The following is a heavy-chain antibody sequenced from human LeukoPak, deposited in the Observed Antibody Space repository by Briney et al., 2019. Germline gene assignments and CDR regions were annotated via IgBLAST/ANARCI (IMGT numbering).Heavy chain of an antibody. CDR1: GGTFSSYA. CDR3: AREELRFLEWPLYYYMDV. V-gene: IGHV1-69*01. D-gene: IGHD3-3*01. J-gene: IGHJ6*03. Sequence: SSVKVSCKASGGTFSSYAISWVRQAPGQGLEWMGGIIPIFGTANYAQEFQGRVTITADESTSTAYMELSSLRSEDTAVYYCAREELRFLEWPLYYYMDVWGKGTTVTVSS. CDR2: IIPIFGTA.